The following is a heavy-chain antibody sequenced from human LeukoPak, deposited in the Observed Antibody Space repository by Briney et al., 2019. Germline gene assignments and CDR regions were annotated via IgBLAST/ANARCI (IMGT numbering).Heavy chain of an antibody. V-gene: IGHV4-30-4*08. J-gene: IGHJ6*03. Sequence: SETLSLTCAVSGGSISSGDYYWSWIRQPPGKGLEWIGYIYYSGSTYYNPSLKSRVTISVDTSKNQFSLKLSSVTAADTAVYYCARTPWGNRGIYYMDVWGKGTTVTVSS. CDR2: IYYSGST. CDR3: ARTPWGNRGIYYMDV. CDR1: GGSISSGDYY. D-gene: IGHD3-16*01.